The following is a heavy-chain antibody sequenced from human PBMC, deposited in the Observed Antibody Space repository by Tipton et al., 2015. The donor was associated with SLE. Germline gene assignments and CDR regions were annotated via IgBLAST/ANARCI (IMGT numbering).Heavy chain of an antibody. D-gene: IGHD1-7*01. J-gene: IGHJ6*02. CDR3: TRRTLKYNWNYFRYYYYGMDV. CDR1: GFTFGDYA. CDR2: IRSKAYGGTT. V-gene: IGHV3-49*04. Sequence: SLRLSCTASGFTFGDYAMSWVRQAPGKGLEWVGFIRSKAYGGTTEYAASVKGRFTISRDDSKSIAYLQMNSLKTEDTAVYYRTRRTLKYNWNYFRYYYYGMDVWGQGTTVTVSS.